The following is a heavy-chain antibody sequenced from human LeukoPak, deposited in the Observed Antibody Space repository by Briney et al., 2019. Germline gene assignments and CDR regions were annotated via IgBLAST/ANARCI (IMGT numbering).Heavy chain of an antibody. CDR2: FDPEDGET. V-gene: IGHV1-24*01. CDR1: GYTLTELS. D-gene: IGHD2-2*01. Sequence: ASVKVSCKVSGYTLTELSMHWVRQAPGKGLEWMGGFDPEDGETIYAQKFQGRVTMTEDTSTDTAYMELRSLRSDDTAVYYCARAGCSSTSCLDYWGQGNLVTVSS. J-gene: IGHJ4*02. CDR3: ARAGCSSTSCLDY.